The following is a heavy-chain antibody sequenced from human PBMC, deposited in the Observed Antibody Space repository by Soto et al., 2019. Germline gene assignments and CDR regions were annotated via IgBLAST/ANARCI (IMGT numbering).Heavy chain of an antibody. CDR3: XRXXXSSDFYYDGXLDI. CDR1: GGSISSYY. CDR2: IYFSGST. V-gene: IGHV4-59*01. D-gene: IGHD3-22*01. J-gene: IGHJ3*02. Sequence: QVQLQESGPGLVKPSETLSLTCTVSGGSISSYYWSWIRQPPGKGLEWIGYIYFSGSTNYNPSFXXXVXLXXXXXXHQFPXRLSXXXXXXXXXXXXXRXXXSSDFYYDGXLDIWGQXTXVXVSX.